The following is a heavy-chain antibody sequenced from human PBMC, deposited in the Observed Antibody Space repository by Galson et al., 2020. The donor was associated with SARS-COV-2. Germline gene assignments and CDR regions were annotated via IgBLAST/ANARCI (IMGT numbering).Heavy chain of an antibody. CDR3: ARTHSDYSWENRYFDT. J-gene: IGHJ5*02. CDR1: GFSLRKSGVS. CDR2: VYGDDFK. Sequence: ESGPTLVKPTQTLTLTCSFSGFSLRKSGVSVGWIRQPPGKALEWLALVYGDDFKHYSPSLSSRLTITKDSLKNQVVLTMTNVDPVDTATYYCARTHSDYSWENRYFDTWGQGILVTVSS. V-gene: IGHV2-5*02. D-gene: IGHD4-4*01.